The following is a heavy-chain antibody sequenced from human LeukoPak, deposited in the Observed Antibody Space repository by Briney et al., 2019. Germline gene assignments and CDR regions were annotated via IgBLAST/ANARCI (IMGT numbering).Heavy chain of an antibody. CDR2: IYTSGST. J-gene: IGHJ6*03. CDR3: ARYYISSSHHYMDV. Sequence: SETLSLTCTVSGGSISSYFWSWIRQPAGKGLEWIGGIYTSGSTNYNPSLKSRVTMSVDPSKNHFSLTLTSVRPADTAAYYCARYYISSSHHYMDVWGKGTTVSVSS. D-gene: IGHD6-6*01. CDR1: GGSISSYF. V-gene: IGHV4-59*10.